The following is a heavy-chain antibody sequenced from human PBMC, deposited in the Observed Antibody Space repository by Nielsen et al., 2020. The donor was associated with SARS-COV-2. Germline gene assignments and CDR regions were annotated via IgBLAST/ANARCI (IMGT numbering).Heavy chain of an antibody. V-gene: IGHV3-30*18. J-gene: IGHJ6*02. CDR1: GFTFSSYG. Sequence: GESLKISCAASGFTFSSYGMHWVRQAPGKGLEWVAVISYDGSNKYYADSVKGRFTISRDNSKNTLYLQMNSLRAGDTAVYYCAKDYLGSSWYYYYYGMDVWGQGTTVTVSS. D-gene: IGHD6-13*01. CDR3: AKDYLGSSWYYYYYGMDV. CDR2: ISYDGSNK.